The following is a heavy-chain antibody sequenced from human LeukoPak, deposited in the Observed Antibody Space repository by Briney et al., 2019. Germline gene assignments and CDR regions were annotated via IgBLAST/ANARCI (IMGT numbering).Heavy chain of an antibody. D-gene: IGHD6-6*01. Sequence: SQTLSLTCTVSGGSISSGDYYWPWIRQPPGKGLEWIGYIYYSGSTYYNPSLKSRLTISIDTSKNQFSLKLNSVTAADTAVYYCARSDSSSEWGFDYWGQGTLVTVSS. V-gene: IGHV4-30-4*08. CDR1: GGSISSGDYY. CDR3: ARSDSSSEWGFDY. CDR2: IYYSGST. J-gene: IGHJ4*02.